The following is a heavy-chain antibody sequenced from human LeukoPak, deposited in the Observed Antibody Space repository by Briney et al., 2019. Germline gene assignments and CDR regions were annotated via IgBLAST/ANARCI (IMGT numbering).Heavy chain of an antibody. CDR3: ARGSDYLFDC. J-gene: IGHJ4*02. V-gene: IGHV3-48*04. CDR1: GFTFSSYN. Sequence: GRSLRLSCAASGFTFSSYNMNWVRQASGKGLEWVSCISSSSTTIYYADSVKGRFTVSRDNAKNSLYLQMSSLRVEDTAVYYCARGSDYLFDCWGQGTLVTVSS. CDR2: ISSSSTTI. D-gene: IGHD4-17*01.